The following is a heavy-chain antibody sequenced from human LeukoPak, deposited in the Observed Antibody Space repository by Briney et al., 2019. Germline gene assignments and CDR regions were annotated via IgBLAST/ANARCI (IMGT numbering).Heavy chain of an antibody. J-gene: IGHJ6*03. CDR1: GYTFTSCG. V-gene: IGHV1-69*05. CDR2: IIPIFGTA. Sequence: SVKVSCKASGYTFTSCGISWVRQAPGQGLEWMGGIIPIFGTANYAQKFQGRVTITTDESTSTAYMELSSLRSEDTAVYYCASTPKVPAAINYYYYMDVWGKGTTVTVSS. CDR3: ASTPKVPAAINYYYYMDV. D-gene: IGHD2-2*02.